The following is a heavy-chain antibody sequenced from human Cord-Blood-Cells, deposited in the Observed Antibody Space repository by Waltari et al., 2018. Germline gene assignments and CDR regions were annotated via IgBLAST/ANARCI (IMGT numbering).Heavy chain of an antibody. J-gene: IGHJ4*02. Sequence: QVQLVQSGAEVKKPGSSVKVSCKASGGTFSSYAISWVRQAPGQGLEWMGGIIPILGTANYAQKFQGRVTITADESTSTAYMELSSLRSEDTAVYYCASPMYYYDSSGTPFDYWGQGTLVTVSS. V-gene: IGHV1-69*01. CDR3: ASPMYYYDSSGTPFDY. D-gene: IGHD3-22*01. CDR1: GGTFSSYA. CDR2: IIPILGTA.